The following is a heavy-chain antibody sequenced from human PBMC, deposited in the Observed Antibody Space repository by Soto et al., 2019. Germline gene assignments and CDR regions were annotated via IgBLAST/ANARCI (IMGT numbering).Heavy chain of an antibody. D-gene: IGHD1-26*01. CDR1: GFIFSSYW. V-gene: IGHV3-74*01. J-gene: IGHJ4*02. CDR3: ATVSVGAYYFDY. Sequence: EVQLVESGGGLAQPGGSLRLSCAASGFIFSSYWMHWVRQAPGKGLVWVSRINSDGSRTSYADSVKGRFTISRDNAKNTLNLKMNSLRAEDTAVYYCATVSVGAYYFDYWGQGILVTVSS. CDR2: INSDGSRT.